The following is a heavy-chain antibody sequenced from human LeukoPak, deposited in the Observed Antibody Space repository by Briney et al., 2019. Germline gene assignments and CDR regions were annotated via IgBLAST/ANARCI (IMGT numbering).Heavy chain of an antibody. V-gene: IGHV3-30-3*01. CDR3: ASPSYYYDSSGYFFDS. CDR2: ISYDGSNK. CDR1: GFTFSSYA. Sequence: PGGSLRLSCAASGFTFSSYAMHWVRQAPGKGLEWVAVISYDGSNKYYADSVKGRFTISRDNSKNTLYLQMNSLRAEDTAVYYCASPSYYYDSSGYFFDSWAQGPLVTVSS. J-gene: IGHJ4*02. D-gene: IGHD3-22*01.